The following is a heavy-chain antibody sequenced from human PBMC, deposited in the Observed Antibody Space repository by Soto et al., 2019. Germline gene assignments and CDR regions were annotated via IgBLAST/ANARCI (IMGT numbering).Heavy chain of an antibody. Sequence: SETLSLPCTVSGGSISSYYWSWIRQPPGKGLDWSGYIYYSGSTNYNPSLKSRVTISVDTSKNQFSLKLSSVTAADTAVYYCARQPLYDPSHFDYWGQGTLVTVSS. D-gene: IGHD5-12*01. CDR2: IYYSGST. CDR1: GGSISSYY. J-gene: IGHJ4*02. V-gene: IGHV4-59*08. CDR3: ARQPLYDPSHFDY.